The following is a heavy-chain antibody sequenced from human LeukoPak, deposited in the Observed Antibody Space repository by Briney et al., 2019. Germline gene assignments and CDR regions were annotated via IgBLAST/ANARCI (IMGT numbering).Heavy chain of an antibody. J-gene: IGHJ4*02. V-gene: IGHV3-30-3*01. CDR2: ISHDGSNK. Sequence: GGSLRLSCAASGFTFSGYPIHWVRQAPGKGLEWVAVISHDGSNKYYADSVKGRFSISRDNSKNTLYLQMNGLRAEETAMYYCATPYTSGWSLYFDNWGQGTLVTVSS. D-gene: IGHD6-19*01. CDR1: GFTFSGYP. CDR3: ATPYTSGWSLYFDN.